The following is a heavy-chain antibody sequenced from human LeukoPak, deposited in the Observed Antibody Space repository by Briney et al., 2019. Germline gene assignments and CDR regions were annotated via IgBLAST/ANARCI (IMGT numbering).Heavy chain of an antibody. V-gene: IGHV1-2*02. CDR2: INLSTGGT. CDR1: GYTFTGYY. Sequence: ASVKVSCKASGYTFTGYYMHWMRQSPGQGLEWMGWINLSTGGTNYAQKFQGRVTMTRDTSISTAYMELRRLRYDDTAVYYCASWAGGDAPVASFDYWGQGTLITVSS. CDR3: ASWAGGDAPVASFDY. D-gene: IGHD3-10*01. J-gene: IGHJ4*02.